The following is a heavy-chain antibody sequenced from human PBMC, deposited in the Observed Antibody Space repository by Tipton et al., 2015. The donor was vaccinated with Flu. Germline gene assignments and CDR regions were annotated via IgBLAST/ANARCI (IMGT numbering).Heavy chain of an antibody. CDR1: GDSITDYY. V-gene: IGHV4-59*01. Sequence: TLSLTCTVSGDSITDYYWSWIRQPPGKGLEWIGYIYHTGNTNYNPSLKSRISLSLDASRNQFSLMLHSVTAADTAIYYCARDGAAMGHQGVDSWGRGTLVTVSS. D-gene: IGHD5-18*01. CDR3: ARDGAAMGHQGVDS. J-gene: IGHJ5*01. CDR2: IYHTGNT.